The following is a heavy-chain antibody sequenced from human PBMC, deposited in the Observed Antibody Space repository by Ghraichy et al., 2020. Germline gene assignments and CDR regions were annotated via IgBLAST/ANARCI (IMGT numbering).Heavy chain of an antibody. Sequence: ASVKVSCKASGYTFTSYSMHWVRQAPGQGLEWMGIITPSGGSTSYAQKFQGRVTMTRDTSTSTVYMELSSLRSEDTAMYYCARDRRHWPWYYDSSVYSYYYWGQGALVTVSS. CDR1: GYTFTSYS. CDR2: ITPSGGST. D-gene: IGHD3-22*01. CDR3: ARDRRHWPWYYDSSVYSYYY. V-gene: IGHV1-46*01. J-gene: IGHJ4*02.